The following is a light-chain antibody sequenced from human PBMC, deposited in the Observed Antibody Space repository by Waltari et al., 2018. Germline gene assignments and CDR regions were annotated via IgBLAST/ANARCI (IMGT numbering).Light chain of an antibody. CDR1: SSDVGTYNF. V-gene: IGLV2-23*02. CDR2: EVI. CDR3: CSYAGTDTVII. J-gene: IGLJ2*01. Sequence: QSALTQPASVSGSPGQSITISCTGTSSDVGTYNFVSWYQQHPGKAPKLMIYEVIKRPSGVSNRFSGSKSGNTASLTIAGLQDEDEADYYCCSYAGTDTVIIFGGGTKVTVL.